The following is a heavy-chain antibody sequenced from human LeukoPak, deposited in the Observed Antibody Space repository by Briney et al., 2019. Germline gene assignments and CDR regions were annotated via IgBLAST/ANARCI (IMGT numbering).Heavy chain of an antibody. V-gene: IGHV4-34*01. J-gene: IGHJ4*02. Sequence: PSETLSLTCAVYGGSFSGYYWSWIRQPPGKGLEWIGEINHSGSTNYNPSLKSRVTISVDTSKNQFSLKLSSVTAADTAMYYCARRPGGGADYWGQGTLVTVSS. CDR3: ARRPGGGADY. D-gene: IGHD3-16*01. CDR1: GGSFSGYY. CDR2: INHSGST.